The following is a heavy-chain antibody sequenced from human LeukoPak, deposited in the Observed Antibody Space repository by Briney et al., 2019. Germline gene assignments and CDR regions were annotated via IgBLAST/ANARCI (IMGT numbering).Heavy chain of an antibody. D-gene: IGHD6-6*01. J-gene: IGHJ4*02. CDR3: AKDNSSSFYYFDY. CDR1: GFTFSSYA. V-gene: IGHV3-23*01. Sequence: GGSLRLSCAASGFTFSSYAMSWVRQAPGKGLEWVSAISGSGGSTYYADSVKGRFTISRDNSKNTLYPQMNSLRAEDTAVYYCAKDNSSSFYYFDYWGQGTLVTVSS. CDR2: ISGSGGST.